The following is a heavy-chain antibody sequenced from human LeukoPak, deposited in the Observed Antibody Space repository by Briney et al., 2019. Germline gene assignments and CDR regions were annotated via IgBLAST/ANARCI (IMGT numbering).Heavy chain of an antibody. J-gene: IGHJ6*02. CDR2: ISYDGSNK. CDR3: ARPLNLHVNGADV. D-gene: IGHD4-11*01. CDR1: GFTFSSYA. V-gene: IGHV3-30-3*01. Sequence: GRSLRLSCAASGFTFSSYAMHWVRQAPGKGLEWVAVISYDGSNKYYADSVKGRFTISRDNSKNTLYLQMNSLRAEDTAVYYCARPLNLHVNGADVWGQGTTVTVSS.